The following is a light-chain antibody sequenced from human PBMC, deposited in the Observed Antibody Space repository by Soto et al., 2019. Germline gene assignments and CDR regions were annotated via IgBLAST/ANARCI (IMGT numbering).Light chain of an antibody. CDR2: AAS. V-gene: IGKV1-8*01. J-gene: IGKJ1*01. CDR3: QQYFRLRT. CDR1: QYISTY. Sequence: AIRMTQSPSSLSASTGDSVTITCRASQYISTYLAWYQQKPGEAPNLLIYAASTLQSGVPSRFRGSGSGTDFTLTISDLHSEDFGTYYCQQYFRLRTFGPGTKVEVK.